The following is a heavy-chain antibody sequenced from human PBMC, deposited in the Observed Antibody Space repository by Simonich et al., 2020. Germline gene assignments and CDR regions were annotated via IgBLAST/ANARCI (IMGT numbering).Heavy chain of an antibody. J-gene: IGHJ4*02. CDR2: IWYDGSNK. Sequence: QVQLVESGGGVVQPGRSLRLSCAASGFTFSSYGMHWVRQAPGKGREWVAVIWYDGSNKYYADSVKGRFTISRENSKNTLYLQMNSLRAEDTAVYYCARDRYCSGGSCYYFDYWGQGTLVTVSS. D-gene: IGHD2-15*01. CDR1: GFTFSSYG. CDR3: ARDRYCSGGSCYYFDY. V-gene: IGHV3-33*01.